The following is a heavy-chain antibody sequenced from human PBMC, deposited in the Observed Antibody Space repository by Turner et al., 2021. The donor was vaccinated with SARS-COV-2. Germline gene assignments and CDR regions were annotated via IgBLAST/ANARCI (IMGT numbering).Heavy chain of an antibody. J-gene: IGHJ4*02. CDR3: ARGYCSGGSCDGAGYDF. D-gene: IGHD2-15*01. CDR1: EFSFNNYW. V-gene: IGHV3-7*04. CDR2: LNQGGGEK. Sequence: EVQLVESGGGLVQPGESLRLSCAAFEFSFNNYWMSWVRQAPGKGLEWVANLNQGGGEKYYVDSVKGRFTIYRDNAKNSLYLEMNSLRAEDTAVYYCARGYCSGGSCDGAGYDFWGQGTLVTVSS.